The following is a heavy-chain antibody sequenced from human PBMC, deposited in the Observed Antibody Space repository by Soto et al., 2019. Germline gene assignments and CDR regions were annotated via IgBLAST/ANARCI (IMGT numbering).Heavy chain of an antibody. CDR3: ARDWFGELFGTGDAFDI. V-gene: IGHV4-4*02. D-gene: IGHD3-10*01. Sequence: SETLSLTCAVSGCSISSSNWCSWLRQPPGKGLEWIGEIYHSGSTNYNPSLKSRVTISVDKSKNQFSLKLSSVTAADTAVYYCARDWFGELFGTGDAFDIWGQGTMVT. CDR1: GCSISSSNW. J-gene: IGHJ3*02. CDR2: IYHSGST.